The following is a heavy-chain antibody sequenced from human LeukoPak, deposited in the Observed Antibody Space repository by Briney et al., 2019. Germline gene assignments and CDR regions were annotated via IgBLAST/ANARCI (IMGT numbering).Heavy chain of an antibody. J-gene: IGHJ4*02. CDR2: IRYDGSNK. V-gene: IGHV3-30*02. CDR3: AKDRMYGGYYEDY. D-gene: IGHD5-12*01. CDR1: GFTFSSYG. Sequence: GGSLRLSCAASGFTFSSYGMHWVRQAPGKGLEWVAFIRYDGSNKYYADSVKGRFTISRDNSKNTLYLQMNSLRAEDTAVYYCAKDRMYGGYYEDYWGQGTLVTVSS.